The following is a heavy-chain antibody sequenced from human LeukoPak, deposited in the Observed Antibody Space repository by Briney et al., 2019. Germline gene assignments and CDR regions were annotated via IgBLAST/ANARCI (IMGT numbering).Heavy chain of an antibody. D-gene: IGHD5-12*01. J-gene: IGHJ4*02. CDR1: GYTSTGYY. CDR2: INPNSGGT. V-gene: IGHV1-2*02. Sequence: ASVKVSCKAPGYTSTGYYMHWVRQAPGQGLEWMGWINPNSGGTNYAQKFQGRVTMTRDTSISTAYMELSRLRSDDTAVYYCAREWDIVATIFYWGQGTLVTVSS. CDR3: AREWDIVATIFY.